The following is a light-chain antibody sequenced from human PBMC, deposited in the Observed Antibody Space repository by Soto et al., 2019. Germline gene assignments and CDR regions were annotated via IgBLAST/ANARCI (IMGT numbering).Light chain of an antibody. Sequence: DIQMTQSPSAMSASVGDRVTITCRASQGISNYLAWFQQKPGKVPKRLIYGASSLQGGVPSRFSGSGSGTEFTLTISSLQPEDFATYYCLQHNSYPLTFGGETKVEIK. CDR3: LQHNSYPLT. J-gene: IGKJ4*01. CDR2: GAS. CDR1: QGISNY. V-gene: IGKV1-17*03.